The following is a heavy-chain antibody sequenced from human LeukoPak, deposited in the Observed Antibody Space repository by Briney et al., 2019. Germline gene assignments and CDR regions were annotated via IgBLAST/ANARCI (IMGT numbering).Heavy chain of an antibody. CDR3: ARAQCSGGSCYYFXY. CDR1: GGSISSGSYY. D-gene: IGHD2-15*01. V-gene: IGHV4-61*02. CDR2: IYTSGST. J-gene: IGHJ4*02. Sequence: PSETLSLTCTVSGGSISSGSYYWSWIRQPAGKGLEWIGRIYTSGSTNYNPSLKSRVTISVDTSKNQFSLKLSSVTAADTAVYYCARAQCSGGSCYYFXYWGQGTLVTVSS.